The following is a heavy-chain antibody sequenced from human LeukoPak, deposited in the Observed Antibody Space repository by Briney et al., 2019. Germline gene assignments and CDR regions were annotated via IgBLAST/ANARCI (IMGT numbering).Heavy chain of an antibody. V-gene: IGHV1-2*02. D-gene: IGHD7-27*01. CDR3: ARGPHWDPHFDY. Sequence: ASVKVSCKASGYTFSDYYLHWLRQAPGQGLEWMGWINPYSGGTNYAQKFQGRVTMTRNTSISTAYMELSRLRSDDTAVYYCARGPHWDPHFDYWGQGTLVTVSA. CDR2: INPYSGGT. CDR1: GYTFSDYY. J-gene: IGHJ4*02.